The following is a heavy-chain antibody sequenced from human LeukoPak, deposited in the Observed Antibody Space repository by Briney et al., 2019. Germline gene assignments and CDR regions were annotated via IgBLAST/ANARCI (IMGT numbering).Heavy chain of an antibody. CDR2: IKKDGSEK. Sequence: GGSLRLSCVASGFTFSSHWMSWVRQAPGKGLEWVANIKKDGSEKYYVDAVKGRFTISRDNAKTSLYLQMNSLRAEDTAVYYCARDLSGIAGYTYGRGIDYWGQGTLVTVSS. CDR3: ARDLSGIAGYTYGRGIDY. V-gene: IGHV3-7*01. CDR1: GFTFSSHW. J-gene: IGHJ4*02. D-gene: IGHD5-18*01.